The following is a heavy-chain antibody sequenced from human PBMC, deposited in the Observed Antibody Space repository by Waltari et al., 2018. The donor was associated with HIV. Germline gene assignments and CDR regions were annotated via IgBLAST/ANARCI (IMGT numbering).Heavy chain of an antibody. J-gene: IGHJ4*02. CDR1: GFPFSSHA. D-gene: IGHD5-18*01. CDR3: ARGGYGWLPDGY. V-gene: IGHV3-30-3*01. Sequence: QVQLVESGGGVVRPGGSLRLSCAASGFPFSSHAIHWVRQAPGKGLEWVAVISYDGSNKYYADSVKGRFTISRDNSKNTLYLQMNSLRAEDTAVYYCARGGYGWLPDGYWGQGTLVTVSS. CDR2: ISYDGSNK.